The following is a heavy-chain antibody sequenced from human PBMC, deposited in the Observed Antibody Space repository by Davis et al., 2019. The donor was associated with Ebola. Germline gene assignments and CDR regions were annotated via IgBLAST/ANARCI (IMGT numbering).Heavy chain of an antibody. Sequence: AASVKVSCKASGYTFTSYYMHWVRQPPGQGLEWMGIINPSGGSTSYAQKFQGRVTMTRDTSTSTVYMELSSLRSEDTAVYYCAREGITTLLRPWFDPWGQGTLVTVSS. D-gene: IGHD3-16*01. V-gene: IGHV1-46*01. CDR3: AREGITTLLRPWFDP. CDR1: GYTFTSYY. CDR2: INPSGGST. J-gene: IGHJ5*02.